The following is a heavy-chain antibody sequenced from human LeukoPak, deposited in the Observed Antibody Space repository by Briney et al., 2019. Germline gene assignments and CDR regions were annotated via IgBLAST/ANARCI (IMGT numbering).Heavy chain of an antibody. J-gene: IGHJ4*02. Sequence: PGGSLRLSCATSGFTFSGSAIHWVRQASGKGLEWVGRIRSKANSYATTDVASVRGRFSISRDDSKNTAYLQMNGLKTEDTAVYYCTRPSYDSSVSGVVYWGQGTLVTVSS. CDR2: IRSKANSYAT. CDR1: GFTFSGSA. V-gene: IGHV3-73*01. D-gene: IGHD3-22*01. CDR3: TRPSYDSSVSGVVY.